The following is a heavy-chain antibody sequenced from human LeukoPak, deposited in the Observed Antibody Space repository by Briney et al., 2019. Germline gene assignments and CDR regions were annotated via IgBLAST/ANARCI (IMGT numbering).Heavy chain of an antibody. D-gene: IGHD4-11*01. Sequence: SETLSLTCTVSGGSISSGGYYWSWIRQHPGKGLEWIGYIYYSGSTYYNPSLKSRVTISVDTSKNQFSLKLSSVTAADTAVCYCARDTGDYSNSHAFDIWGQGTMVTVSS. CDR3: ARDTGDYSNSHAFDI. V-gene: IGHV4-31*03. CDR1: GGSISSGGYY. CDR2: IYYSGST. J-gene: IGHJ3*02.